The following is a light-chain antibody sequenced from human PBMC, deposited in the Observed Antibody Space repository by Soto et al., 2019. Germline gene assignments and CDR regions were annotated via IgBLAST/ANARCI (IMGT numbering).Light chain of an antibody. J-gene: IGKJ1*01. V-gene: IGKV1-5*03. CDR2: KAS. Sequence: DIQMTQSPSTLSASVGDRVTITCRASQSISNWLAWYQQMPGKAPKLLIYKASTSESGDPSSFSVSGSGTEFTLTIISLHPDDFATYYCQQYYNYPLTFGQGTKVEV. CDR3: QQYYNYPLT. CDR1: QSISNW.